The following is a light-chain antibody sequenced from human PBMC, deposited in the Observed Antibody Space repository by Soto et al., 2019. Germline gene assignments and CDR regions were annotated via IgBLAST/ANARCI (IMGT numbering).Light chain of an antibody. CDR3: QQYNTYSQYT. J-gene: IGKJ2*01. V-gene: IGKV1-5*01. CDR2: DAS. CDR1: QSISSW. Sequence: DIQMTQSPSTLSASVGDRVTITCRASQSISSWLAWYRQKPGKAPKVLIYDASSLESGVPSRFSGSGSGTEFTLTISSLQPDDFATYYCQQYNTYSQYTFGQGTKLEIK.